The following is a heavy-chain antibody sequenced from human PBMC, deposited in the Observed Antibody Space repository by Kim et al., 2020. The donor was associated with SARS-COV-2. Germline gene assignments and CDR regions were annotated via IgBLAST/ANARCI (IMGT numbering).Heavy chain of an antibody. CDR2: ISSSSSTI. CDR3: AREAPPHVGPAPMDV. V-gene: IGHV3-48*02. J-gene: IGHJ6*02. D-gene: IGHD2-2*01. Sequence: GGSLRLSCAASGFTFSSYSMNWVRQAPGKGLEWVSYISSSSSTIYYADSVKGRFTISRDNAKNSLYLQMNSLRDEDTAVYYCAREAPPHVGPAPMDVWGQGTTVTVTS. CDR1: GFTFSSYS.